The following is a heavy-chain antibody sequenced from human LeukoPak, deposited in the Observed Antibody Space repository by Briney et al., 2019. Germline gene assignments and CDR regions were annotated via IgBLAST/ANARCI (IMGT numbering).Heavy chain of an antibody. D-gene: IGHD6-6*01. V-gene: IGHV4/OR15-8*01. J-gene: IGHJ6*02. CDR1: GGPISSPNW. CDR2: VYHDGNT. Sequence: SETLSLTCLVSGGPISSPNWWTWVRQTPGKGLEWIGEVYHDGNTKYRPSLRSRVTMSVDKSENQFFLKLSSVTAADTAVYYCARGGSSFRYYYYGMDVWGQGTTVTVSS. CDR3: ARGGSSFRYYYYGMDV.